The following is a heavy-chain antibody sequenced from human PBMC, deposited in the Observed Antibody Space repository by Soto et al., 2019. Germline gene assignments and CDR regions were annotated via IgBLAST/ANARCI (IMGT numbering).Heavy chain of an antibody. CDR1: GVTLSDVG. CDR2: IKSNTAGGTT. Sequence: GGSLRLFCAVSGVTLSDVGMNWVRQAPGKGQERVGRIKSNTAGGTTDFAAPVKGRFTISRDDSQNTLYLQMNSLKTEDTAVYYCTRHPLGYCSSSSCYDYFDYWGQGTLVTVSS. J-gene: IGHJ4*02. D-gene: IGHD2-2*01. CDR3: TRHPLGYCSSSSCYDYFDY. V-gene: IGHV3-15*07.